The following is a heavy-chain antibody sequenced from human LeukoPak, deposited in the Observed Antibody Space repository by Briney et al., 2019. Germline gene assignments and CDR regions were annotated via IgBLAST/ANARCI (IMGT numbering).Heavy chain of an antibody. V-gene: IGHV3-73*01. CDR1: GFTFSGSA. CDR3: TSTYYYDSSSYSGTDY. D-gene: IGHD3-22*01. Sequence: HTGRSLRLSCAASGFTFSGSAMHWVRQASGKGLEWVGRIRSKANSYATAYAASVKGRFTISRDDSKNTAYLQMNSLKTEDTAVYYCTSTYYYDSSSYSGTDYWGQRTLVTVSS. CDR2: IRSKANSYAT. J-gene: IGHJ4*02.